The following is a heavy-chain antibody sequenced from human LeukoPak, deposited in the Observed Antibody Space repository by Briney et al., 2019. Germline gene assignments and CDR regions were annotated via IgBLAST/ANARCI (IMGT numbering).Heavy chain of an antibody. CDR2: ISSSGSTI. D-gene: IGHD3-10*01. Sequence: PGGSLRLSCAASGFTFSSYEMNWVRQAPGKGLEWVSYISSSGSTIYYADSVKGRFTISRDNAKNSLYLQMNSLRAEDTAVYYCARVPRRITHFPTYYFDYWGQGTLVTVSS. CDR3: ARVPRRITHFPTYYFDY. J-gene: IGHJ4*02. V-gene: IGHV3-48*03. CDR1: GFTFSSYE.